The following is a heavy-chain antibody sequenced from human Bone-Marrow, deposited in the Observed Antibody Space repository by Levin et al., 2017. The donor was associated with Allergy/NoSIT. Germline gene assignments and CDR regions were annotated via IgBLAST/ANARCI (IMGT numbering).Heavy chain of an antibody. CDR3: AKSLVREVWFDP. J-gene: IGHJ5*02. CDR2: ISGSSGST. CDR1: GFTFSSYA. D-gene: IGHD1-26*01. Sequence: GGSLRLSCAASGFTFSSYAMSWVRQAPGKGLEWVSAISGSSGSTYYADSVKGRFTISRDNSKNTLYLQMNNLRAEDTAVYYCAKSLVREVWFDPWGQGTLVTVSS. V-gene: IGHV3-23*01.